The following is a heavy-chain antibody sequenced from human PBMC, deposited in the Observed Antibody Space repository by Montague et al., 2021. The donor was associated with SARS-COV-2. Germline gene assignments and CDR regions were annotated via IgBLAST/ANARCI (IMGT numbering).Heavy chain of an antibody. CDR2: IYYTGST. V-gene: IGHV4-59*08. CDR1: GGSISGYY. J-gene: IGHJ5*01. D-gene: IGHD4-17*01. Sequence: SETLSLTCTVSGGSISGYYWTWMRQPPGKGLEWLGHIYYTGSTYYNPSVKSRVAMSVDMSKNQFSLKLSSVTPADTAVYYCARAFTLTTKWFDYWGQGTLVTVSS. CDR3: ARAFTLTTKWFDY.